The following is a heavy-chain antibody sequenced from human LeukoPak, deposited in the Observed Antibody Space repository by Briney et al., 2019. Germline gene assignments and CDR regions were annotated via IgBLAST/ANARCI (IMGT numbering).Heavy chain of an antibody. V-gene: IGHV3-30*03. CDR3: ARDPDPHDYGDYEEGFWYYYAMDV. CDR2: ISYDGSNK. Sequence: GGSLRLSCGASAFTFRSYGMHWVRQAPGKGLEWVAVISYDGSNKYYADSVKGRFTISRDNAKNSLFLQMNSLRAEDTAVYFCARDPDPHDYGDYEEGFWYYYAMDVWGKGATVTVSS. CDR1: AFTFRSYG. D-gene: IGHD4-17*01. J-gene: IGHJ6*04.